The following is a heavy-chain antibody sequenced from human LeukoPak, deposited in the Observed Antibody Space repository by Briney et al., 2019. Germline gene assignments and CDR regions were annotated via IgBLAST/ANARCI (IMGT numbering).Heavy chain of an antibody. D-gene: IGHD3-16*01. J-gene: IGHJ6*03. Sequence: GGSLRLSCAASGFTFSSYAMHRVRQAPGKGLEYVSAISSNGGSTYYANSVKGRFTISRDNSKNTLYLQMGSLRAEDMAVYYCARLRGADYYYYMDVWGKGTTVTVSS. V-gene: IGHV3-64*01. CDR3: ARLRGADYYYYMDV. CDR2: ISSNGGST. CDR1: GFTFSSYA.